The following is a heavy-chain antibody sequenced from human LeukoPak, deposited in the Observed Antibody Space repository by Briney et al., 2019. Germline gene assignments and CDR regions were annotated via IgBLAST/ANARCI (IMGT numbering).Heavy chain of an antibody. D-gene: IGHD2/OR15-2a*01. CDR3: ARGGSLWNFSN. CDR2: IYYGGST. Sequence: SETLSLTCTVSGGSISSSSYYWGWIRQPPGKGLEWIGSIYYGGSTYSNPSLKSRATISVDTSKNQFSLKVSSVTAADTAVYYCARGGSLWNFSNWGQGTLVTVSS. J-gene: IGHJ4*02. CDR1: GGSISSSSYY. V-gene: IGHV4-39*07.